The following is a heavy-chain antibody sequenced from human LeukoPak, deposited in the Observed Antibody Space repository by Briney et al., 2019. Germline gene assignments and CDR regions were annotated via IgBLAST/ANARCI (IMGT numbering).Heavy chain of an antibody. CDR2: ITPHSGDT. CDR3: ARDLRWELLRMPSDAFDI. Sequence: GASVKVSCKASGYTFTDYYMHWVRQAPGQGLEWMGWITPHSGDTNYAQNFQGRVTMTRDTSISTAYMELSRLRSDDTAVYYCARDLRWELLRMPSDAFDIWGQGTMVTVSS. V-gene: IGHV1-2*02. D-gene: IGHD1-26*01. J-gene: IGHJ3*02. CDR1: GYTFTDYY.